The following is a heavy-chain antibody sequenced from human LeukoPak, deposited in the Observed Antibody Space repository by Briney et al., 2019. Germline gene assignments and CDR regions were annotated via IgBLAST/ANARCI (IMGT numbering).Heavy chain of an antibody. Sequence: SETLSVTCSVSGYSLISTFYWGWIRQSPGKGLEWIGIISHSGSTYSSPSPRSRVTISVDTSQYQFSLKMQSVTAADTALYYCARVSDDENGGNSGAMYFESWGQGTLVTVSS. CDR2: ISHSGST. CDR3: ARVSDDENGGNSGAMYFES. J-gene: IGHJ4*02. D-gene: IGHD4-23*01. CDR1: GYSLISTFY. V-gene: IGHV4-38-2*02.